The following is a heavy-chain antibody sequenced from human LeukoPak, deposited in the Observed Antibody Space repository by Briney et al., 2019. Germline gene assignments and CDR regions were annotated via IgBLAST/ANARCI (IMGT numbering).Heavy chain of an antibody. D-gene: IGHD5-18*01. J-gene: IGHJ5*02. CDR1: GFTFSSYG. V-gene: IGHV3-23*01. Sequence: PGGSLRLSCAASGFTFSSYGMNWVRQAPGKGLEWVSAISGSGGSTYYADSVKGRFTISRDNSKNTLYLQMNSLRAEDTAVYYCAKEGARIQLWPRFDPWGQGTLVTVSS. CDR3: AKEGARIQLWPRFDP. CDR2: ISGSGGST.